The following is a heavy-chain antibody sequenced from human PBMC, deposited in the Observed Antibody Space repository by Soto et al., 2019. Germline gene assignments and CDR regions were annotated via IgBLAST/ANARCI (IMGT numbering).Heavy chain of an antibody. CDR3: ARVDVTIFGVVIMPFDH. Sequence: QVQLVQSGAEVKKPGASVKVSCKASGYTFTNYGISWVRQAPGQGLEWMGWISTYNGNTNYAQKLQGRVTMTTDTSTNIAYMELRSLRSDDTAVYYCARVDVTIFGVVIMPFDHWGQGTLVTVSS. CDR2: ISTYNGNT. V-gene: IGHV1-18*01. D-gene: IGHD3-3*01. CDR1: GYTFTNYG. J-gene: IGHJ4*02.